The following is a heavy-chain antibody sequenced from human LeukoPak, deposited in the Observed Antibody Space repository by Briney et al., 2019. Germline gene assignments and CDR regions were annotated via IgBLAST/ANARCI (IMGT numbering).Heavy chain of an antibody. CDR3: AKSCGGSGRWCFDS. Sequence: GGSLRLSCAASGFTFSSYAMSWVRQAPGKGLEWVSAISGSGGSTYYADSVKGRFTISRDNSKNTLYLQMNSLRAEDTAVYYCAKSCGGSGRWCFDSWGQGTLGTVSA. CDR2: ISGSGGST. CDR1: GFTFSSYA. D-gene: IGHD6-19*01. J-gene: IGHJ5*01. V-gene: IGHV3-23*01.